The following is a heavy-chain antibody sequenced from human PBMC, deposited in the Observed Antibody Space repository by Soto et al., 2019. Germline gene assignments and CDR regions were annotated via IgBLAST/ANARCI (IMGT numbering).Heavy chain of an antibody. V-gene: IGHV3-33*01. Sequence: GGSLRLSCAASGFTFSNYGMHWVRQAPGKGLEWVAIIWHDGNNKYYADSVRGRFIISRDNSKNRLYLQMNSLRAEDTAVYYCASDLVGASDSYGLDVWGQGTPVTVSS. CDR1: GFTFSNYG. CDR2: IWHDGNNK. J-gene: IGHJ6*02. CDR3: ASDLVGASDSYGLDV. D-gene: IGHD1-26*01.